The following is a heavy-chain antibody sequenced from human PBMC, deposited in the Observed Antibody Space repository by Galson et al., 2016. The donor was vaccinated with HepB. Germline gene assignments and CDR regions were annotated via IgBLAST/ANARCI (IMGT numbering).Heavy chain of an antibody. V-gene: IGHV3-33*01. D-gene: IGHD3-10*01. Sequence: SLRLSCAASGFNFISYGMHWVRQAPGKGLEWVAVTWFDGNDKDYAESVKGRITVSRDNTKNTLSLQLDSLRAEDTAVYHCARSREYFGSGSYLDYWGQGTLVIVSS. CDR3: ARSREYFGSGSYLDY. J-gene: IGHJ4*02. CDR2: TWFDGNDK. CDR1: GFNFISYG.